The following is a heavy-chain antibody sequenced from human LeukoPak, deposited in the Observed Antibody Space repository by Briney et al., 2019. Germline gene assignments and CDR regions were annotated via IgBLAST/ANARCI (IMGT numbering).Heavy chain of an antibody. CDR3: ARHSSSWDSNFDY. CDR1: GGSMSTYY. Sequence: SETLSLTCTVSGGSMSTYYWSWIRQPPGKGLEWIGYIYYSGSTNYNPSLQSRVTISVDTSKNQFSLKLSSVTAADTAVYYCARHSSSWDSNFDYWGQGTLVTVSS. D-gene: IGHD6-13*01. CDR2: IYYSGST. V-gene: IGHV4-59*08. J-gene: IGHJ4*02.